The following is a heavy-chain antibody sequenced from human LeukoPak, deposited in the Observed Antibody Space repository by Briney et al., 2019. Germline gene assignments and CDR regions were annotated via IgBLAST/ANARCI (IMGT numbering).Heavy chain of an antibody. V-gene: IGHV4-4*07. CDR1: GGSISSYY. Sequence: SETLSLTCTVSGGSISSYYWSWIRQPAGKGLEWIGRIYTSGSTNYNSSLKSRVTMSVDTSKNQFSLKLSSVTAADTAVYYCARTDDSSGPTSPNFDYWGQGTLVTVSS. J-gene: IGHJ4*02. CDR3: ARTDDSSGPTSPNFDY. D-gene: IGHD3-22*01. CDR2: IYTSGST.